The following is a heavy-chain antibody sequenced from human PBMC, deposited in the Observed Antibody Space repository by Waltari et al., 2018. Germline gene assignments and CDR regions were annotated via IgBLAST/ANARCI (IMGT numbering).Heavy chain of an antibody. Sequence: QVQLQESGPGLVKPSETLSLTCTVSGGSISSHYWSWIRQPPGKGLEWIGYIYYSGSTNYNPSLKSRVTISVDTSKNQFSLKLSSVTAADTAVYYCARGYSSGWALEYFQHWGQGTLVTVSS. CDR2: IYYSGST. CDR1: GGSISSHY. D-gene: IGHD6-19*01. CDR3: ARGYSSGWALEYFQH. V-gene: IGHV4-59*08. J-gene: IGHJ1*01.